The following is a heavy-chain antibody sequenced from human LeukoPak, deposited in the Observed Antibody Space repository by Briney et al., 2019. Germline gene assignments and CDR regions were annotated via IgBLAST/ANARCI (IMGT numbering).Heavy chain of an antibody. CDR1: GFTFSSYA. J-gene: IGHJ4*02. CDR2: ITSSSSTI. Sequence: PGGSLRLSCAASGFTFSSYAMHWVRQAPGKGLEWVSYITSSSSTIYYADSVKGRFTISRDNAKNSLYLQMNSLRAEDTAVYYCSRDPRNNDYWGQGTLVTVSS. V-gene: IGHV3-48*01. CDR3: SRDPRNNDY.